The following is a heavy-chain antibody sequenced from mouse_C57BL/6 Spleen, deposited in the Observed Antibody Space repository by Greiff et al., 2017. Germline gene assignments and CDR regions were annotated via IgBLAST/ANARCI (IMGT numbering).Heavy chain of an antibody. CDR1: GYTFTSYG. CDR2: IYPRSGNT. V-gene: IGHV1-81*01. D-gene: IGHD1-1*01. J-gene: IGHJ1*03. CDR3: ERYYGSSPRWYFDV. Sequence: QVQLQQSGAELARPGASVKLSCKSSGYTFTSYGISWVKQRTGQGLEWIGEIYPRSGNTYYNEKFKGKATLTADKSSSTAYMELSSLTSEDSAVYCCERYYGSSPRWYFDVWGTGTTVTVSS.